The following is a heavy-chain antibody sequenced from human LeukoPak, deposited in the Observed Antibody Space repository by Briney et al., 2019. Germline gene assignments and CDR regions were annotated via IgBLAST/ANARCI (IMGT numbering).Heavy chain of an antibody. D-gene: IGHD3-22*01. CDR1: GYTFTSYY. CDR3: ARMVYDSSGYSTPHPDY. Sequence: ASVTVSCKASGYTFTSYYMHWVRQAPGQGLEWMGIINPSGGSTSYAQKFQGRVTMTRDTSTSTVYMELSSLRSEDTAVYYCARMVYDSSGYSTPHPDYWGQGTLVTVSS. J-gene: IGHJ4*02. CDR2: INPSGGST. V-gene: IGHV1-46*01.